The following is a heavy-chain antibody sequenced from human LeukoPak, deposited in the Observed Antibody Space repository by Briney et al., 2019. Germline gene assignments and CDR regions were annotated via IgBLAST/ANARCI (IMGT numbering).Heavy chain of an antibody. CDR2: MNPNSGST. Sequence: ASVKLSCKAAVYTFTSYGINWVRQATGQGLEWMGWMNPNSGSTGYAQKFQGRVTITRNTSISTAYMELSGLRSEDTAVYYCARGRSTGYPYYFEYWGQGTLVTVSS. V-gene: IGHV1-8*03. J-gene: IGHJ4*02. CDR3: ARGRSTGYPYYFEY. D-gene: IGHD5-12*01. CDR1: VYTFTSYG.